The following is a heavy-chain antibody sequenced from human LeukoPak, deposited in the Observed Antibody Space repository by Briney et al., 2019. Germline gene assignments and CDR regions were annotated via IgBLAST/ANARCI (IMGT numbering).Heavy chain of an antibody. J-gene: IGHJ4*02. D-gene: IGHD6-13*01. CDR1: GGTFSSYA. CDR2: IIPILGIA. Sequence: SVKVSCKASGGTFSSYAISWVRQAPGQGLEWMGRIIPILGIANYAQKFQGRVTITTDESTSTAYMELSSLRSEDTAVYYCASGARMTAAGYFDYWGQGTLVTVSS. V-gene: IGHV1-69*04. CDR3: ASGARMTAAGYFDY.